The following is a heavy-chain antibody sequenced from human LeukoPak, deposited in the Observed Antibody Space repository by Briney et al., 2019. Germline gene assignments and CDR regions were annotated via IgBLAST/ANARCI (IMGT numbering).Heavy chain of an antibody. CDR3: ARKYSGSYFGDFDY. J-gene: IGHJ4*02. CDR1: GYTFTGYY. V-gene: IGHV1-2*02. Sequence: GASVKVSCKASGYTFTGYYMHWVRQAPGQGLEWMGWINPNSGGTNYAQKFQGRVTMTRDTSISTAYMELSRLRSDDTAAYYCARKYSGSYFGDFDYWGQGTLVTVSS. D-gene: IGHD1-26*01. CDR2: INPNSGGT.